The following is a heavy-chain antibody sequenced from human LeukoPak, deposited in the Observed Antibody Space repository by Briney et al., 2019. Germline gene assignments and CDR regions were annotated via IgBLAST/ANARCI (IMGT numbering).Heavy chain of an antibody. CDR2: FYPGDSDT. Sequence: KSGESLKISCKGSGYSFTSYWIGWVAQIPGKGLEWMGTFYPGDSDTRYSPSFQGQVTISADKSISTAYLQWSSLKASDTAMYYCARAGGSDSLGYYGMDVWGQGTTVTVSS. D-gene: IGHD2-15*01. V-gene: IGHV5-51*01. CDR3: ARAGGSDSLGYYGMDV. CDR1: GYSFTSYW. J-gene: IGHJ6*02.